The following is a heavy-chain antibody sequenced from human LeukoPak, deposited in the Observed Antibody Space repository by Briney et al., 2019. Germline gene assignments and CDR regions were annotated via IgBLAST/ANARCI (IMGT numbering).Heavy chain of an antibody. Sequence: GGSLRLSCAASGFTFSSYWMSWVRQAPGKGLEWVANIKQDGSAKYYVDSVKGRFTISRDNTKNSLYLQMNSLRGEDTAVYYCAKDGPYTTSWYLNWFDPWGQGTLVTVSS. CDR2: IKQDGSAK. D-gene: IGHD6-13*01. CDR3: AKDGPYTTSWYLNWFDP. CDR1: GFTFSSYW. V-gene: IGHV3-7*01. J-gene: IGHJ5*02.